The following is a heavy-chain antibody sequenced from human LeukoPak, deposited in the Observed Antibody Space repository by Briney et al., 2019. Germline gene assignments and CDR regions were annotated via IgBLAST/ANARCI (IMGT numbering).Heavy chain of an antibody. CDR2: ISYDGSNK. Sequence: GGSLRLSCAASGFTFSSYAMHWVRQAPGKGLEWVAVISYDGSNKYYADSVKGRFTISRGNSKNTLYLQMNSLRAEDTAVYYCARGFYDFWSGYSAPFDYWGQGTLVTVSS. D-gene: IGHD3-3*01. CDR3: ARGFYDFWSGYSAPFDY. J-gene: IGHJ4*02. V-gene: IGHV3-30-3*01. CDR1: GFTFSSYA.